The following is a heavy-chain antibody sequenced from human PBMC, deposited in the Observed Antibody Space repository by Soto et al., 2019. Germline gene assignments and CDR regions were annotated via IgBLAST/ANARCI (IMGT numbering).Heavy chain of an antibody. CDR2: ISAYNGKT. J-gene: IGHJ3*01. CDR1: GYTFTNYG. CDR3: ARGGWNNGPGPLDL. D-gene: IGHD1-1*01. V-gene: IGHV1-18*04. Sequence: QVQLVQSGTEVKTPGASVKVSCNASGYTFTNYGINWVRQAPGQGLEWMAWISAYNGKTHHAPLFQDRVTMTTDTSTRTAYTAQTNLRSHGTAVSYGARGGWNNGPGPLDLWGQGTMVTVSS.